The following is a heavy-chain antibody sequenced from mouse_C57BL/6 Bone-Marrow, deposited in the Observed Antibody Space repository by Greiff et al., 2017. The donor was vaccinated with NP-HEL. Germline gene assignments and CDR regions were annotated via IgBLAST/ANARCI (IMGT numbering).Heavy chain of an antibody. J-gene: IGHJ2*01. V-gene: IGHV1-50*01. CDR2: IDPSDSYT. CDR1: GYTFTSYW. CDR3: ARIGVDGNYGY. Sequence: QVQLQQPGAELVKPGASVKLSCKASGYTFTSYWMQWVKQRPGQGLEWIGEIDPSDSYTNYNQKFTGKATLTVDTSSSTAYMQLSSLTSEDSAVYYCARIGVDGNYGYWGKGTTLTVSS. D-gene: IGHD2-1*01.